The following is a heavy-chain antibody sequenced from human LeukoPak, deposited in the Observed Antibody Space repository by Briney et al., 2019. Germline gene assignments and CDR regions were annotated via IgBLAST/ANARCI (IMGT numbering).Heavy chain of an antibody. Sequence: AGGSLRLSCAASGFTFSSYVMSWVPQAPGKGLEWVSAISGSGATTYYADSVRGRFTISRDNSKNTLYLHMNSLRAEDTAVYYCAKRVSGTTFYWGQGTLVTVSS. J-gene: IGHJ4*02. CDR3: AKRVSGTTFY. D-gene: IGHD1-1*01. CDR2: ISGSGATT. CDR1: GFTFSSYV. V-gene: IGHV3-23*01.